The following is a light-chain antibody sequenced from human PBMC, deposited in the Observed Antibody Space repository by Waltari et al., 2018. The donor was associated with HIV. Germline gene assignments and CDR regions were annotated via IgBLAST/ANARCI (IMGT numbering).Light chain of an antibody. V-gene: IGLV2-23*01. CDR2: DVS. Sequence: QSALTQPASVSGSPGQSITISCTGTSSDVGGSNYVSWYQQHPGKAPKLVIYDVSERPSGVSNRFSGSKSGNTASLTISGLQAEDEADYNCCSYAGSSTLLFGGGTKVTVL. CDR3: CSYAGSSTLL. CDR1: SSDVGGSNY. J-gene: IGLJ2*01.